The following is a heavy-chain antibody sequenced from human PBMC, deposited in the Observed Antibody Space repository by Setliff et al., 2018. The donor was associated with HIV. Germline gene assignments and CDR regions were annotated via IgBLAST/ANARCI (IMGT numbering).Heavy chain of an antibody. CDR3: VTSSSWSSRLNF. D-gene: IGHD2-2*01. CDR2: TRHSGKT. Sequence: ASETLSLTCAVYGGPLSGHYWSWIRQPPGQGLEWIGETRHSGKTNYNPSLKSRVTISVDTSKNQFSLKLTSVTAADTAVYYCVTSSSWSSRLNFWGPGMLVTVSS. J-gene: IGHJ4*02. V-gene: IGHV4-34*01. CDR1: GGPLSGHY.